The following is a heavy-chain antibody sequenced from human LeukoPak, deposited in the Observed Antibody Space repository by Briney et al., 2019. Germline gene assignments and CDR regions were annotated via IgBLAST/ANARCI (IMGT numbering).Heavy chain of an antibody. CDR2: IYYSGST. D-gene: IGHD4-17*01. Sequence: SETLSLTCTVSGGSISSGGYYWSWIRQHPGKGLEWIGYIYYSGSTYYNPSLKSRVTISVDTSKNQFSLKLSSVTAADTAVYYCARHVYGDFGLIDYWGQGTLVTVSS. CDR1: GGSISSGGYY. V-gene: IGHV4-31*03. J-gene: IGHJ4*02. CDR3: ARHVYGDFGLIDY.